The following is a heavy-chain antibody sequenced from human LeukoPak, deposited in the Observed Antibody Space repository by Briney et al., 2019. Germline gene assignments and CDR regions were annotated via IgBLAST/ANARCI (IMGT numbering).Heavy chain of an antibody. V-gene: IGHV3-48*04. J-gene: IGHJ4*02. Sequence: GGSLRLSCAASGFTFSSYSMNWVRQAPGKGLEWVSYISSSSSTIYYADSVKGRFTISRDNAKNSLYLQMNSLRAEDTAVYYCAREGRSGYDYDYFDYWGQGTLVTVSS. CDR2: ISSSSSTI. D-gene: IGHD5-12*01. CDR1: GFTFSSYS. CDR3: AREGRSGYDYDYFDY.